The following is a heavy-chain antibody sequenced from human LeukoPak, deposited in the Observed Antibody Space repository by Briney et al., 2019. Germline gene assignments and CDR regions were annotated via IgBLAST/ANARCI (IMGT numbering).Heavy chain of an antibody. J-gene: IGHJ4*02. D-gene: IGHD6-13*01. CDR1: GFPFSSYA. Sequence: GGSLRLSCAASGFPFSSYAMYWVRQAPGKGLEWVSGISGSGGSTFYADSVKGRFTISRDNFKNTLYLQMNSLRAEDTAVYYCAKDPFFSSSPDYWGQGTLVTVSS. CDR3: AKDPFFSSSPDY. CDR2: ISGSGGST. V-gene: IGHV3-23*01.